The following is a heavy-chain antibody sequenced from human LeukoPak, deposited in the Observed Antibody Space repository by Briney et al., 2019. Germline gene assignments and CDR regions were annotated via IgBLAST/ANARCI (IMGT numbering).Heavy chain of an antibody. J-gene: IGHJ4*02. CDR1: GGTFSSYA. CDR3: ARGPPWAMVLVD. Sequence: GASVKVSCKASGGTFSSYAISWVRQAPGQGLEWMGGIIPIFGTANYTQKFQGRVTITADESTSTAYMELSSLRSEDTAVYYCARGPPWAMVLVDWGQGTLVTVSS. CDR2: IIPIFGTA. V-gene: IGHV1-69*13. D-gene: IGHD5-18*01.